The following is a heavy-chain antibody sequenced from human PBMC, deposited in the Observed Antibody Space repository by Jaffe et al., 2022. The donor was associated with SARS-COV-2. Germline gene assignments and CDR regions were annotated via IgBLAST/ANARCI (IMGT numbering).Heavy chain of an antibody. D-gene: IGHD2-21*02. V-gene: IGHV3-48*02. J-gene: IGHJ4*02. CDR1: GFTFSSYS. Sequence: EVQLVESGGGLVQPGGSLRLSCAASGFTFSSYSMNWVRQAPGKGLEWVSYISSSSSTIYYADSVKGRFTISRDNAKNSLYLQMNSLRDEDTAVYYCAREGGNLAYCGGDCYWGFGDYWGQGTLVTVSS. CDR2: ISSSSSTI. CDR3: AREGGNLAYCGGDCYWGFGDY.